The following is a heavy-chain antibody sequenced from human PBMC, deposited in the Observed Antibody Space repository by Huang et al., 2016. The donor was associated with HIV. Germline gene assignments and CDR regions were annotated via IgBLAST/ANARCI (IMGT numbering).Heavy chain of an antibody. D-gene: IGHD3-16*01. CDR3: ARGRGDARGFLGLDF. V-gene: IGHV4-34*01. Sequence: QVQLHQWGAGLLKPSETLSLTCAVYGGSFSGPNWTWIRQTPGKGLEWSGEINPSGRTNYSPSLKRRVTISLDTSKNQFSLRLRSVTAADTAVYYCARGRGDARGFLGLDFWGQGTLVTVSS. CDR2: INPSGRT. J-gene: IGHJ4*02. CDR1: GGSFSGPN.